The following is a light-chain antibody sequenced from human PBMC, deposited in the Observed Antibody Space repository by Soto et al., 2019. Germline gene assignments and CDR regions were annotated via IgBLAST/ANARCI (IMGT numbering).Light chain of an antibody. J-gene: IGKJ2*01. CDR2: GSS. Sequence: EVVLTQSPGTLSLSPGESATLSCRASQSVSNNYFAWYQQKPGQAPRLLIFGSSDRATGIPDRFSGSGSGSYSTLTICLLEPEDFAVYYCNQYRCSRPYTFGQGTKLEIK. CDR3: NQYRCSRPYT. V-gene: IGKV3-20*01. CDR1: QSVSNNY.